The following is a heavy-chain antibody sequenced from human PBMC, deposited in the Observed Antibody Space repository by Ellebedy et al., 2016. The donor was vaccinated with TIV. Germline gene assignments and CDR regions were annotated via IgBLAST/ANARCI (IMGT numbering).Heavy chain of an antibody. CDR1: GFSFSDYN. V-gene: IGHV3-21*01. CDR3: TRDEFRPPGYLSSWLSEY. J-gene: IGHJ4*02. Sequence: GESLKISCTASGFSFSDYNMNWVRQAPGKGLEWVSSISTTGNEIYYEDSVKGRFTLSRDNANNSLYLQMNSLRAEDAAIYYCTRDEFRPPGYLSSWLSEYWGQGTLVTVSS. D-gene: IGHD2-15*01. CDR2: ISTTGNEI.